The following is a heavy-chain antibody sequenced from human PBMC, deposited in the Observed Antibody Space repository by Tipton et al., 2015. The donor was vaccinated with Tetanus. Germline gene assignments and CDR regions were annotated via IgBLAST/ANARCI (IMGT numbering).Heavy chain of an antibody. Sequence: SLRLSCAASGFIFSSYGIHWVRQAPGKGLEWVAASWYDGTDQYYANSVKGRFTLSRDNYKNTLYLQMNSLRAEDTALYYCGREGVCSGGSCFSGDFDNWGQGTQVTVSP. CDR3: GREGVCSGGSCFSGDFDN. J-gene: IGHJ4*02. V-gene: IGHV3-33*01. CDR1: GFIFSSYG. CDR2: SWYDGTDQ. D-gene: IGHD2-15*01.